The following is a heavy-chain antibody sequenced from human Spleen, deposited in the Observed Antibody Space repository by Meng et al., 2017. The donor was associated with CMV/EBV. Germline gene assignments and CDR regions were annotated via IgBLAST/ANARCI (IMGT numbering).Heavy chain of an antibody. CDR3: ARDPSHCSSTSCYGWFDP. CDR2: INPNSGGT. D-gene: IGHD2-2*01. V-gene: IGHV1-2*02. Sequence: TFTDYYIPWVRQAPGQGLEWMGWINPNSGGTNYAQKFQGRVTMTRDTSITTAYMQLSRLRSDDTAVYYCARDPSHCSSTSCYGWFDPWGQGTLVTVSS. J-gene: IGHJ5*02. CDR1: TFTDYY.